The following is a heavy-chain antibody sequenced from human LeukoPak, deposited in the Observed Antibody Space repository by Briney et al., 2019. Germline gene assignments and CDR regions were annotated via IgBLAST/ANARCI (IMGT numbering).Heavy chain of an antibody. CDR2: VFTSGTT. Sequence: PSETLSLTCSFSGDSMTTFDWSWIRQPAGKGLEWVGQVFTSGTTAYSASLKSRLTISLDKSNNQVSLKLISATAADTAVYYCARHSPSGLYYFDSWGQGALVIVSS. J-gene: IGHJ4*02. D-gene: IGHD6-19*01. V-gene: IGHV4-4*07. CDR1: GDSMTTFD. CDR3: ARHSPSGLYYFDS.